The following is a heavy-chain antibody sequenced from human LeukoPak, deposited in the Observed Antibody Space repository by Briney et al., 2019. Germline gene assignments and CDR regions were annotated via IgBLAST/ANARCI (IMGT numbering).Heavy chain of an antibody. Sequence: PGGSLRLSCAASGFTFSNYNIIWIRQAPGKGLEWVSSISRRSTYIFYADSVQGRFTISRDNSKSTLFLEMNSLRAEDTAVYYCAKKLFQGWGFYSDYWGQGTLVTVSS. CDR1: GFTFSNYN. J-gene: IGHJ4*02. CDR3: AKKLFQGWGFYSDY. CDR2: ISRRSTYI. D-gene: IGHD2-21*01. V-gene: IGHV3-21*04.